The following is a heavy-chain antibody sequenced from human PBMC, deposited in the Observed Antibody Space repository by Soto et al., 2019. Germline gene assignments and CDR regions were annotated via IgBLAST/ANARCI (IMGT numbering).Heavy chain of an antibody. V-gene: IGHV1-46*01. Sequence: SVKVSCKSSGYTFSYYYMHWVRQAPGQGLEWMGLIDPSGNSVSSGQDFQDRLTMIRDTSTKTVYMELRSLRSEDTAVYYCTREGGSRNYYDDGGYFFASWGQGTTVTVSA. CDR3: TREGGSRNYYDDGGYFFAS. D-gene: IGHD3-22*01. CDR1: GYTFSYYY. CDR2: IDPSGNSV. J-gene: IGHJ4*02.